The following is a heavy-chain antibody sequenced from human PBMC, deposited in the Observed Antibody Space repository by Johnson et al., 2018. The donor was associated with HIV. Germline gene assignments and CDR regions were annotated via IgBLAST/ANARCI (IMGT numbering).Heavy chain of an antibody. CDR1: GFTFSSYW. Sequence: VQLVESGGGVVQPGRSLRLSCVASGFTFSSYWMSWVRQAPGKGLEWVANIKQDGSEKYYVDSVKGRFTISRYNSKNTLHLQMGSLRPEDMAVYYCARVPGSGITRYAGASDIWGQGTMVTVSS. V-gene: IGHV3-7*01. D-gene: IGHD3-10*01. CDR3: ARVPGSGITRYAGASDI. J-gene: IGHJ3*02. CDR2: IKQDGSEK.